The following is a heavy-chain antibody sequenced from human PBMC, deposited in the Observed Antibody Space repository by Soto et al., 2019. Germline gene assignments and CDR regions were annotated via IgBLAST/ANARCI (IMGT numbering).Heavy chain of an antibody. CDR3: ARGRYCSGGSCYSIFGYYMDV. J-gene: IGHJ6*03. V-gene: IGHV3-13*01. D-gene: IGHD2-15*01. CDR1: GFTFSSYD. CDR2: IGTAGDT. Sequence: GGSLRLSCAASGFTFSSYDMHWVRQAKGKGLEWVSAIGTAGDTYYPGSVKGRFTISRENAKNSLYLQMNSLRAGDTAVYYCARGRYCSGGSCYSIFGYYMDVWGKGTTVTVSS.